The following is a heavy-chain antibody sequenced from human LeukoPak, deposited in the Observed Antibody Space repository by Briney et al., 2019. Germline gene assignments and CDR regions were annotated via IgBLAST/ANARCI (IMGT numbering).Heavy chain of an antibody. V-gene: IGHV3-11*01. CDR2: ISSGGSTL. CDR3: AREDNYDILTGHFQD. D-gene: IGHD3-9*01. CDR1: GFTFNKYY. J-gene: IGHJ4*02. Sequence: GSLRLSCSASGFTFNKYYMSWIRQAPGKGLEWISYISSGGSTLKYADSVRGRFTISRDNTKNILYLQMNSLRAEDSAVYYCAREDNYDILTGHFQDWGRGTLVTVSS.